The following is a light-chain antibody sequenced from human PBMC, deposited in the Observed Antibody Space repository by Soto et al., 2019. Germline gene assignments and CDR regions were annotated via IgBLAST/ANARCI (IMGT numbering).Light chain of an antibody. J-gene: IGKJ1*01. CDR2: GAS. CDR3: QQYNNWPPWT. Sequence: EIFMAQSPATLSVSPVERATLSCMASQSVSSNLAWYQQKPGQAPRLLIYGASTRATGIPARFSGSGSGTEFTLTISSLQSEDFAVYYRQQYNNWPPWTCGQGTKVDI. V-gene: IGKV3-15*01. CDR1: QSVSSN.